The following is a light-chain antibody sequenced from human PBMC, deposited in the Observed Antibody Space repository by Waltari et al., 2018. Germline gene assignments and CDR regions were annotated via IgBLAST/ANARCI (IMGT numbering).Light chain of an antibody. J-gene: IGKJ1*01. CDR3: QQYNSYGT. Sequence: DIQMTQSPSTLSASVGDRVTITSRASQSISSWLAWYQQKPGKAPKLLIYKASSLESGVPSRFSGSGSGTEFTLTISSLQPDDFATYYCQQYNSYGTFGQGTKVEIK. V-gene: IGKV1-5*03. CDR1: QSISSW. CDR2: KAS.